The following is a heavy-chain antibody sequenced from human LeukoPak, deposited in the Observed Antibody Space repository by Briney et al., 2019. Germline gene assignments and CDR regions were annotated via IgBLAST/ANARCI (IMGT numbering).Heavy chain of an antibody. CDR2: IYPGDSAT. V-gene: IGHV5-51*01. J-gene: IGHJ6*02. CDR1: GYRSTTYW. CDR3: ARQGCSGGSCYPPTYYYGMDV. D-gene: IGHD2-15*01. Sequence: GESLKISCKGSGYRSTTYWIGWVRQMPGKGLEWMGIIYPGDSATRYSPSFQGQVTISADRSISTAYLQWSSLKASDTAIYYCARQGCSGGSCYPPTYYYGMDVWGHGTTVTVSS.